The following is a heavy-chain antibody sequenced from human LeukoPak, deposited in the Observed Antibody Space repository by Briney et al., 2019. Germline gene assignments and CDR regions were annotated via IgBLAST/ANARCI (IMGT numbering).Heavy chain of an antibody. V-gene: IGHV1-69*13. CDR2: ISPIFGTA. Sequence: SVTVSSTESGGTFSIYAISWVRQAPGQGGERRGGISPIFGTANYTQKFQGRVTITADESTSTAYMELSSLRSEDTPVYYCARGVRELRYFVCLFNWGQGTLVTVSS. CDR3: ARGVRELRYFVCLFN. J-gene: IGHJ4*02. CDR1: GGTFSIYA. D-gene: IGHD3-9*01.